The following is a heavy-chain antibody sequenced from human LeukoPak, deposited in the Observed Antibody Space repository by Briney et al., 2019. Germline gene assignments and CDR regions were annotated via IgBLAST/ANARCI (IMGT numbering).Heavy chain of an antibody. J-gene: IGHJ3*02. CDR2: VDPEDGET. CDR3: ATGPLAGAFDI. CDR1: GYTFTDYY. V-gene: IGHV1-69-2*01. Sequence: GASVKISCKVSGYTFTDYYMHWVQRAPGKGLEWMGLVDPEDGETIYAEKFQGRVTITADTSTDTAYMELSSLRSEDTAVYYCATGPLAGAFDIWGQGTMVTVSS.